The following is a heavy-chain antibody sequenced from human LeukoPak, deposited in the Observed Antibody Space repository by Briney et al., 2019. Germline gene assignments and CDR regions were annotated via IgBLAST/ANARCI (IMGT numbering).Heavy chain of an antibody. Sequence: SETLSLTCAVYGGSFSGYYWSWIRQPPGKGLEWIGEINHSGSTNYNPSLKSRVTISVDTSKNQFSLKLSSVTAADTAVYYCARVPIYCSSTSCPFDYWGQGTLVTVSS. V-gene: IGHV4-34*01. D-gene: IGHD2-2*01. CDR1: GGSFSGYY. CDR2: INHSGST. CDR3: ARVPIYCSSTSCPFDY. J-gene: IGHJ4*02.